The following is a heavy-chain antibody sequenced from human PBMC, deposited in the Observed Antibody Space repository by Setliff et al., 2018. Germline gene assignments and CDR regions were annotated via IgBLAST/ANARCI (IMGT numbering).Heavy chain of an antibody. V-gene: IGHV3-21*01. CDR1: GFTFSSYS. CDR3: AKDPGDSSGSFEY. J-gene: IGHJ4*02. CDR2: IRSSSSYI. Sequence: GGSLRLSCAASGFTFSSYSMTWVRQAPGKGREWVSSIRSSSSYIYYADSVKGRFTISRDNAKNSLYLQMNSLRAEDKAVYYCAKDPGDSSGSFEYWGQGTPVTVSS. D-gene: IGHD3-22*01.